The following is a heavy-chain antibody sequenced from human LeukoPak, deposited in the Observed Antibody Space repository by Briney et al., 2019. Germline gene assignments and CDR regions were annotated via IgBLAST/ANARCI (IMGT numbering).Heavy chain of an antibody. J-gene: IGHJ6*02. Sequence: SETLSLTCTVSGGSISYYYWSWIRQSPGKGLEWIGYIYYSGTTNYNPSLKSRVTISVDTSKNQFSLQLRSVTAADTAVYYCAREDPETTVPEGMDVWGQGTTVTVSS. CDR3: AREDPETTVPEGMDV. CDR1: GGSISYYY. V-gene: IGHV4-59*01. D-gene: IGHD4-17*01. CDR2: IYYSGTT.